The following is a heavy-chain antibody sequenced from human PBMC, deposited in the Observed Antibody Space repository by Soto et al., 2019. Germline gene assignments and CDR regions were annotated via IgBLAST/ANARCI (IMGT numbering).Heavy chain of an antibody. CDR1: GYTFTGYY. Sequence: GXSVKVSCKASGYTFTGYYGHLVRQAPGQGLEWMGWINPNSGGTNYAQKFQGWVTMTRDTSISTAYMELSRLRSDDTAVYYCARPARPGAYYYGMDVWAQGTTVTVSS. V-gene: IGHV1-2*04. CDR2: INPNSGGT. D-gene: IGHD6-6*01. CDR3: ARPARPGAYYYGMDV. J-gene: IGHJ6*02.